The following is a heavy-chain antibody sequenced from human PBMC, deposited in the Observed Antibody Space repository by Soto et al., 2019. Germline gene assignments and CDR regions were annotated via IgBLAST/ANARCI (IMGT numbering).Heavy chain of an antibody. CDR3: AKTGVDTAMVIDY. V-gene: IGHV3-30*18. CDR1: GFTFSSYG. J-gene: IGHJ4*02. CDR2: ISYDGSNK. Sequence: PGGSLRLSCAASGFTFSSYGMHWVRQAPGKGLEWVAVISYDGSNKYYADSVKGRFTISRDNSKNTLYLQMNSLRAEDTAVYYCAKTGVDTAMVIDYWGQGTLVTVPS. D-gene: IGHD5-18*01.